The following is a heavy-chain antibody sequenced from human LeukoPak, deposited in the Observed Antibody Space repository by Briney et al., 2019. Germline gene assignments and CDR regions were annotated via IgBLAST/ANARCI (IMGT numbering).Heavy chain of an antibody. CDR3: ARPPRPYCSGGSCYGMDV. V-gene: IGHV1-46*01. J-gene: IGHJ6*02. CDR2: INPSGGST. Sequence: ASVKVSCKASGYTFTSYYMHWVRQAPGQGLEWMGIINPSGGSTSYAQKFQGRVTMTRDTSTSTVYMELSSLRSEDTAVYYCARPPRPYCSGGSCYGMDVWGQGTTVTVSS. D-gene: IGHD2-15*01. CDR1: GYTFTSYY.